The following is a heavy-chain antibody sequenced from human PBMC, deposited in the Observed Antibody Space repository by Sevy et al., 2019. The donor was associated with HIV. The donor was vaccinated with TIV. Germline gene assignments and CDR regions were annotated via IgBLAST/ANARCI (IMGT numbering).Heavy chain of an antibody. J-gene: IGHJ6*02. CDR2: ISPIGSPI. D-gene: IGHD2-15*01. CDR3: ARDLVASTLTMDV. Sequence: GGSLRLSCAASGFTFTNYVMNWVRQAPGKGLEWLSYISPIGSPIYYADSVKGRFTISRDNAKNSLYLQMNSLRADDTGLYYCARDLVASTLTMDVWVQGTTVTVSS. CDR1: GFTFTNYV. V-gene: IGHV3-48*03.